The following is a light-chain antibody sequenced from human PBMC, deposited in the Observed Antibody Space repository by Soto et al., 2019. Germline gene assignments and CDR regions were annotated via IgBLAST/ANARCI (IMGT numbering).Light chain of an antibody. CDR2: GAS. Sequence: EIVMTPSPATLSVSPVERATLSCRASQSISSYLAWYQQKPGQAPRLLIYGASTRATDIPARFSGGGSGTEFTLTISSLQSEDFAVYYCQQYNNWPPITFGQGTRLEIK. CDR1: QSISSY. CDR3: QQYNNWPPIT. V-gene: IGKV3-15*01. J-gene: IGKJ5*01.